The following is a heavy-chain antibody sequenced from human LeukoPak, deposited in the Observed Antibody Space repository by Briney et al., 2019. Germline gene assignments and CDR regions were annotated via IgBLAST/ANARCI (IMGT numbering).Heavy chain of an antibody. V-gene: IGHV3-74*01. Sequence: GGSLRLSCAASGVTFSSYWMHWVRQAPGKGLVWGSRINSDGSSTSYADSVKGRFTISRDNAKNTLYLQMNSLRAEDTAVYYCAREEDIVVVTAMVDYWGQGTLVTVSS. J-gene: IGHJ4*02. CDR1: GVTFSSYW. D-gene: IGHD2-21*02. CDR2: INSDGSST. CDR3: AREEDIVVVTAMVDY.